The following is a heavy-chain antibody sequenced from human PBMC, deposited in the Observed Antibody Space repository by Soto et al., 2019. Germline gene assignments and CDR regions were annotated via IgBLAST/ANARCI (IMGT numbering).Heavy chain of an antibody. V-gene: IGHV4-34*01. CDR1: GGAFSGYI. J-gene: IGHJ4*02. D-gene: IGHD1-26*01. CDR2: INHSGSA. CDR3: ARGLITGSHYSGGWYYFDS. Sequence: ASETLSRTCDDYGGAFSGYIWTWIRQTPGKGLQWIGQINHSGSANYNPSLKSRVTMSVHTSNSQFSLELSSVTAADTAVYYCARGLITGSHYSGGWYYFDSWGQGTQVT.